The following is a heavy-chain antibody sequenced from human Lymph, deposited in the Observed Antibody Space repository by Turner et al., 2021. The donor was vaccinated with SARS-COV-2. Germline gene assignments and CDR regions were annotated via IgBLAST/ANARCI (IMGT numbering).Heavy chain of an antibody. CDR3: ARMGSSSWYFDY. V-gene: IGHV3-7*01. CDR2: IKQDGSEK. Sequence: EVQLVESGGGLVQPGGSLRLSCAASGFTFSYYWMSWVRQAPGKGLEVGANIKQDGSEKYYVDSVKGRFTISRDNAKNSLFLQMNSLRAEDTAVYYCARMGSSSWYFDYWGQGTLVTVSS. D-gene: IGHD1-26*01. CDR1: GFTFSYYW. J-gene: IGHJ4*02.